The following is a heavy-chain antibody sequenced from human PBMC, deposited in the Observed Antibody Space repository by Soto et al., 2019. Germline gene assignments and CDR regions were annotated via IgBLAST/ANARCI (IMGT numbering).Heavy chain of an antibody. D-gene: IGHD6-6*01. CDR3: ARGRDGDY. CDR2: ISAHNGNT. V-gene: IGHV1-18*01. Sequence: QVHLVQSGAEVKKPGASVKVSCKGSGYGFTTYGINWVRQAPGQGLEWMAWISAHNGNTNYAQKLQGRVTVTRDTSTSTAYMERRSLRSDDTAVYYCARGRDGDYWGQGALVTVSS. J-gene: IGHJ4*02. CDR1: GYGFTTYG.